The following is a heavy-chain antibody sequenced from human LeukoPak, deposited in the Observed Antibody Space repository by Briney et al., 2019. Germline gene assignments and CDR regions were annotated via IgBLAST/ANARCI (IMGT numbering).Heavy chain of an antibody. CDR1: GGSISSGGYY. Sequence: SETLSLTCTVSGGSISSGGYYWSWIRQHPGKGLEWIGYIYYSGSTYYNPSLKSRVTISVDTSKNQFSLKLSSVTAADTAVYYCAIPDPPYYGSGSWAFDIWGQGTMITVSS. CDR3: AIPDPPYYGSGSWAFDI. D-gene: IGHD3-10*01. CDR2: IYYSGST. J-gene: IGHJ3*02. V-gene: IGHV4-31*03.